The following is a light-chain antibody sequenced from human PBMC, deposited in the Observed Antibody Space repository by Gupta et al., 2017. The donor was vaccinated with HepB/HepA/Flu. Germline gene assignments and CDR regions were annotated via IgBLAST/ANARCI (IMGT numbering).Light chain of an antibody. V-gene: IGKV3-20*01. CDR1: QTLNSDF. Sequence: EIVLTQSPGTPPLFPGERATLSCRASQTLNSDFVAWFQQKPGQAPRLIIFGASRRTTGIPNRFSGSGSRTEFSLTISGLETEDFAVYYWQQYSKSPPLTFGGGTKVEMK. CDR3: QQYSKSPPLT. CDR2: GAS. J-gene: IGKJ4*01.